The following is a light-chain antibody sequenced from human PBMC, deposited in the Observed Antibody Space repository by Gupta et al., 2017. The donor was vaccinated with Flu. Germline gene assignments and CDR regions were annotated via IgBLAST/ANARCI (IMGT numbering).Light chain of an antibody. J-gene: IGLJ2*01. CDR1: SSSLGSYN. V-gene: IGLV1-44*01. CDR2: HNN. Sequence: TITLTYNSSSLGSYNVSWYQQHPRSAPNLLLCHNNKRPAGVPDRFSGSKSGTSASLTISGLLAEDEADYYCKSWDCSRNMYVVFGGGTKVTVL. CDR3: KSWDCSRNMYVV.